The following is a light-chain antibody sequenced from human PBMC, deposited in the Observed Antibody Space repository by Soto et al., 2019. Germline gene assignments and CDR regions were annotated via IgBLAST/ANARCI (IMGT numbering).Light chain of an antibody. J-gene: IGKJ3*01. Sequence: DIQMTQSPSTLSASVGDRVTITCRASQSIGRFLAWYQHQPGKAPKLLIYDASTLESGVPSRFSGTGSGTEFTFSITSLQPEDFGTYYCQQCYMGWTFGPGTKVDIK. CDR2: DAS. CDR1: QSIGRF. CDR3: QQCYMGWT. V-gene: IGKV1-5*01.